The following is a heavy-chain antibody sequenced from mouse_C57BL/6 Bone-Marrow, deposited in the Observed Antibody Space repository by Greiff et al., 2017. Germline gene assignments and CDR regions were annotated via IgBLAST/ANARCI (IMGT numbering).Heavy chain of an antibody. V-gene: IGHV1-81*01. CDR1: GYTFTSYG. CDR3: ARDDYYGSSYRFDY. J-gene: IGHJ2*01. D-gene: IGHD1-1*01. CDR2: IYPRSGNT. Sequence: QLQQSGAELARPGASVKLSCKASGYTFTSYGISWVKQRTGQGLEWIGEIYPRSGNTYYNEKFKGKATLTADKSSSTAYMELRSLTSEDSAVYFCARDDYYGSSYRFDYWGQGTTLTVSS.